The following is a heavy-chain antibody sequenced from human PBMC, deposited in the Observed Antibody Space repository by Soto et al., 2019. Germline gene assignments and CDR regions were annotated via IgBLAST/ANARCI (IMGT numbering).Heavy chain of an antibody. CDR3: ARSITLVRRLGENWSGP. D-gene: IGHD3-10*01. J-gene: IGHJ5*02. CDR2: IYYSGST. Sequence: PSETLSLTCTVSGGSISSGGYYWSWIRQHPGKGLEWIGYIYYSGSTYYNLSLKSRVTISVDTSKNQFSLKLSSVTAADTAVYYWARSITLVRRLGENWSGPWGQGTLVTV. CDR1: GGSISSGGYY. V-gene: IGHV4-31*03.